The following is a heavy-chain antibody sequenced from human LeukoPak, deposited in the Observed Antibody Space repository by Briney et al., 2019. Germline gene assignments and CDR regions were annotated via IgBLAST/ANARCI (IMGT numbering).Heavy chain of an antibody. CDR1: GGSISSYY. CDR2: IFYSGST. D-gene: IGHD1-26*01. Sequence: PSETLSLTCCVSGGSISSYYWSWIRQPPGKGLEWIGYIFYSGSTNYNPSLKSRVTISVDTSKNQFSLKLSSVTAADTAVYYCASRGATFDYWGQGTLVTVSS. V-gene: IGHV4-59*01. J-gene: IGHJ4*02. CDR3: ASRGATFDY.